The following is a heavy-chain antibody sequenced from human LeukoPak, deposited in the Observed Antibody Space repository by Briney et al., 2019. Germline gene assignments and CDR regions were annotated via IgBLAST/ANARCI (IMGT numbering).Heavy chain of an antibody. CDR2: ISACYGNT. CDR1: GYTYTRYG. D-gene: IGHD3-22*01. CDR3: ARIVVYYYDSSGYYYFDY. J-gene: IGHJ4*02. V-gene: IGHV1-18*01. Sequence: ASVTDSCKATGYTYTRYGISWVRQAPGQGLEWMGLISACYGNTNYAQKLRGRVTMTTDTSTSTAYMELRSLRSDDTAVYYCARIVVYYYDSSGYYYFDYWGQGTLVTVSS.